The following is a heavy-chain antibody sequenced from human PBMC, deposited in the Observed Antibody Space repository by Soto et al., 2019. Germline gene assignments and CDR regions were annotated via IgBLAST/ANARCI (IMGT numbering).Heavy chain of an antibody. V-gene: IGHV3-74*01. J-gene: IGHJ5*02. CDR2: INSDGSST. CDR3: VRSYSGTYGGFDP. D-gene: IGHD1-26*01. Sequence: GSLSLSCVASGFTISSHWMHWVRQAPGKGLVWVSRINSDGSSTSYADSVKGRFIISRDNAKNTLYLQMNILRAEDTAVYYCVRSYSGTYGGFDPWGQGT. CDR1: GFTISSHW.